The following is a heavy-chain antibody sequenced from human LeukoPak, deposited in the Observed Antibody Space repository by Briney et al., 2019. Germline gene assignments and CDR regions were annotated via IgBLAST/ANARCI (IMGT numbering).Heavy chain of an antibody. CDR2: IYHSGST. J-gene: IGHJ4*02. V-gene: IGHV4-38-2*02. CDR1: GYSISSGYY. CDR3: ARGKEGGDY. Sequence: SGTLSLTCTVSGYSISSGYYWGWIRQPPGKGLEWIGSIYHSGSTYYNPSLKSRVTISVDTSKNQFSLKLSSVTAADTAVYYCARGKEGGDYWGQGTLVTVSS. D-gene: IGHD1-26*01.